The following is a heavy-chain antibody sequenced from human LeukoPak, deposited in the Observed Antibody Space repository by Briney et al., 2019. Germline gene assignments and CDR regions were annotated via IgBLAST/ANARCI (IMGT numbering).Heavy chain of an antibody. V-gene: IGHV4-39*01. Sequence: SETLSLTCTVSGGSISSSSYYWGWIRQPPGKGLEWIASIYYSGSTYYYPSLKSRVTISVDTSKNQFSLKLSSVTAADTAVYYCARTLAYCSGGSCLYYYYYYMDVWGKGTTVTVSS. J-gene: IGHJ6*03. D-gene: IGHD2-15*01. CDR2: IYYSGST. CDR1: GGSISSSSYY. CDR3: ARTLAYCSGGSCLYYYYYYMDV.